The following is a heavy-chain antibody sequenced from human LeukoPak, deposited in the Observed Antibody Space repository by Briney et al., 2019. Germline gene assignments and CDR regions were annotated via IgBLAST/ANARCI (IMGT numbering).Heavy chain of an antibody. V-gene: IGHV1-18*01. CDR1: GYTFTSYG. CDR2: ISAYNGNT. CDR3: ARVHGITIFGMVIITSLDY. Sequence: ASVKVSCKASGYTFTSYGISWVRQAPGQGLEWMGWISAYNGNTNYAQKLQGRVTMTTDTSTSTAYMELRSLRSDDTAVYYCARVHGITIFGMVIITSLDYWGQGTLVTVSS. J-gene: IGHJ4*02. D-gene: IGHD3-3*01.